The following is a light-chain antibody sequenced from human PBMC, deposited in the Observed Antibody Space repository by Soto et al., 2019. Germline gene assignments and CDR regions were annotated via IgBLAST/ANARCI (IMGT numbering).Light chain of an antibody. V-gene: IGLV2-14*01. Sequence: QSVLTQPASVSGSPGQSITISCTGTSSDVGGYNYVSWYQQRPGKAPQLMIYEVTNRPSGISVRFSGSKSGNTASLTISRLQAEDEADYYCNSYTSSSPVVFGGGTKLTVL. CDR3: NSYTSSSPVV. J-gene: IGLJ2*01. CDR1: SSDVGGYNY. CDR2: EVT.